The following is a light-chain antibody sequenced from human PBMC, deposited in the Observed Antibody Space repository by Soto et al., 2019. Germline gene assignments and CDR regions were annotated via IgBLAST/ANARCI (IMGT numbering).Light chain of an antibody. V-gene: IGKV1-39*01. J-gene: IGKJ1*01. CDR2: DAS. Sequence: DIQMTQSPSSLSASVGDRVTITCRASQSIVTYLNWYLQKPGKAPKVLIYDASNLESGVPSRFSGFRSGTEFTLTISSLQPDDFATYYCQHYGGMWTFGQGTKVDIK. CDR3: QHYGGMWT. CDR1: QSIVTY.